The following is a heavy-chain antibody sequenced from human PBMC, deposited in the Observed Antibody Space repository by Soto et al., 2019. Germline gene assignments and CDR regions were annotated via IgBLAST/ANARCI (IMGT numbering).Heavy chain of an antibody. CDR3: ARFNFWSAPRPLDY. Sequence: SETLSLTCAVYGGSFSGYYWSWIRQPPGKGLEWIGEINHSGSTNYNPSLKSRVTISVDTSKNQFSLKLSSVTAADTAVYYCARFNFWSAPRPLDYWGQGTLVTVSS. V-gene: IGHV4-34*01. D-gene: IGHD3-3*01. CDR1: GGSFSGYY. J-gene: IGHJ4*02. CDR2: INHSGST.